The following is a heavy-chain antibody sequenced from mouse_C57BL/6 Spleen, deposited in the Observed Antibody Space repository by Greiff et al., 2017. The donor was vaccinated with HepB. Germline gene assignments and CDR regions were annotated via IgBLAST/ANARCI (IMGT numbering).Heavy chain of an antibody. V-gene: IGHV1-53*01. CDR3: ARSETYSNYFFYAMDY. Sequence: QVQLQQPGTELVKPGASVKLSCKASGYTFTSYWMHWVKQRPGQGLEWIGNINPSNGGTNYNEKFKSKATLTVDKSSSTAYMQLSSRTSEDSAVYYCARSETYSNYFFYAMDYWSQGASVTVTS. CDR2: INPSNGGT. D-gene: IGHD2-5*01. CDR1: GYTFTSYW. J-gene: IGHJ4*01.